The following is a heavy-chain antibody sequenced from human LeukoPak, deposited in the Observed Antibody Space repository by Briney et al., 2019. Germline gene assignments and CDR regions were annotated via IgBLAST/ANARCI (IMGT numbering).Heavy chain of an antibody. CDR1: GFTFSSHW. CDR3: ARDQRYCSSSSCPWEPFDY. Sequence: QPGGSLRLSCAASGFTFSSHWMSWVRQAPGKGLEWVANIKQDGSEKYYVDSVKGRFTISRDNAKNSLYLQMNSLRAEDTAVYYCARDQRYCSSSSCPWEPFDYWGQGTLVTVSS. J-gene: IGHJ4*02. D-gene: IGHD2-2*01. CDR2: IKQDGSEK. V-gene: IGHV3-7*05.